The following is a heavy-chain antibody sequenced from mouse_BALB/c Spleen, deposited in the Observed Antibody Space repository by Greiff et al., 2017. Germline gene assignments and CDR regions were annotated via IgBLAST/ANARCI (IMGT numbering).Heavy chain of an antibody. CDR1: GYTFTSYY. J-gene: IGHJ2*01. CDR2: INPSNGGT. Sequence: VQLQQSGAELVKPGASVKLSCKASGYTFTSYYMYWVKQRPGQGLEWIGEINPSNGGTNFNEKFKSKATLTVDKSSSTAYMQLSSLTSEDSAVYYCTRVGYGNLFDYWGQGTTLTVSS. D-gene: IGHD2-10*02. V-gene: IGHV1S81*02. CDR3: TRVGYGNLFDY.